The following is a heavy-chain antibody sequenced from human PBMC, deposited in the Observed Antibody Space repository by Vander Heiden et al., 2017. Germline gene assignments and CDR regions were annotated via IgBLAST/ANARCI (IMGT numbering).Heavy chain of an antibody. D-gene: IGHD3-9*01. CDR2: IWFDGTNK. J-gene: IGHJ4*02. CDR1: GFTFSSYG. Sequence: QVQLVESGGGVVQPGGALRLSCAASGFTFSSYGMHWVRQAPGKELEWVAVIWFDGTNKYYGDSVKGRFTISRDNSKNTVYLQMNSLRAEDTAVYYCARGTTGYYRGSYFDYWGQGTLVTASS. CDR3: ARGTTGYYRGSYFDY. V-gene: IGHV3-33*01.